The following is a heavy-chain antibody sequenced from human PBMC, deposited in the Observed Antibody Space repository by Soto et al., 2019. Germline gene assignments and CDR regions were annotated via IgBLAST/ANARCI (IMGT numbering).Heavy chain of an antibody. CDR2: IYNSLAT. D-gene: IGHD2-21*02. Sequence: PSGTLSLTCTVSGGSISDNFWTWIRQPPGKPLEYIGYIYNSLATNYLPSFKSRILISADKSKNQFSLNLRSVTATDTAVYYCAGATRVTRKGYYFEDWGQGALVTVSS. CDR1: GGSISDNF. CDR3: AGATRVTRKGYYFED. J-gene: IGHJ4*02. V-gene: IGHV4-59*01.